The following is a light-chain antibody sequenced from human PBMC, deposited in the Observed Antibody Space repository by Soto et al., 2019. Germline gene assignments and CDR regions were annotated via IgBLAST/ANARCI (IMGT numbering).Light chain of an antibody. V-gene: IGKV3-15*01. CDR2: GAS. J-gene: IGKJ1*01. CDR3: KQYNNWPGT. Sequence: EIVMTQSPATLSVSPGERATLSCRASQSVSSNLAWYQQKPGQAPRLLIYGASTRATGIPARFSGSGSGTEFTLTISSLQSEDFAFYYCKQYNNWPGTFGQGTKVEIK. CDR1: QSVSSN.